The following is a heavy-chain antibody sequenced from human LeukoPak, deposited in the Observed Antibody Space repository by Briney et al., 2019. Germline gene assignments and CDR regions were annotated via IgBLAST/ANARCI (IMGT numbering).Heavy chain of an antibody. CDR1: GFTFSSYA. CDR2: ISYDGSNK. D-gene: IGHD2-2*01. CDR3: ARDLVQLRLGYYFDY. Sequence: GGSLRLSCAASGFTFSSYAMHWVRQAPGKGLEWVAVISYDGSNKYYADSVKGRFTISRDNSKNTLYLQMNSLRAEDTAVYYRARDLVQLRLGYYFDYWGQGTLVTVSS. V-gene: IGHV3-30-3*01. J-gene: IGHJ4*02.